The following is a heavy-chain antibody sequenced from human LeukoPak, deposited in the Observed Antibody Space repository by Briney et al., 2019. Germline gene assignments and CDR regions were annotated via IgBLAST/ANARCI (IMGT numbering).Heavy chain of an antibody. CDR3: ARPIRRGYSYFHRGIDAFDI. V-gene: IGHV3-7*03. Sequence: PGGSLRLSCAASGFTFSSYWKSRVRQAPGKGLEWVADIKQDGSEKYYVDSVKGRFTISRDNAKNSLYLQMNSLRAEDTAVYYCARPIRRGYSYFHRGIDAFDIWGQGTMVTVSS. CDR1: GFTFSSYW. D-gene: IGHD5-18*01. CDR2: IKQDGSEK. J-gene: IGHJ3*02.